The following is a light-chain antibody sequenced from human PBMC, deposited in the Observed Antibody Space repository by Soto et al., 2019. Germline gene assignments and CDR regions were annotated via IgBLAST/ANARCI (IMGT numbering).Light chain of an antibody. CDR3: SSYTSSSNNV. CDR2: EVS. Sequence: SVLPHPASVSWSPGQSITISCTGTSSDVGGYNYVSWYQQHPGKAPKLMIYEVSNRPSGVSNRFSGSKSGNTASLTISGLQAEEEADYYCSSYTSSSNNVFGTGTKVTVL. V-gene: IGLV2-14*01. CDR1: SSDVGGYNY. J-gene: IGLJ1*01.